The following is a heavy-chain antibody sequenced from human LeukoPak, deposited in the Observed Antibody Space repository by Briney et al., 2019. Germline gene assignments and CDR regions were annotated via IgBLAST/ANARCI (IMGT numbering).Heavy chain of an antibody. CDR1: GGSISSYY. CDR3: ARIPRGEYYYDSSGYYPYYFDY. D-gene: IGHD3-22*01. CDR2: IYYSGST. V-gene: IGHV4-59*06. J-gene: IGHJ4*02. Sequence: SETLSLTCTVSGGSISSYYWTWIRQHPGKGLEWIGYIYYSGSTYYNPSLKSRVTISVDTSKNQFSLKLGSVTAADTAVYYCARIPRGEYYYDSSGYYPYYFDYWGQGTLVTVSS.